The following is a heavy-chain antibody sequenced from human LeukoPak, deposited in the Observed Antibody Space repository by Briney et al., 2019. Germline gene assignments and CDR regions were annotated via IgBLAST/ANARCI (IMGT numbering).Heavy chain of an antibody. V-gene: IGHV1-46*01. CDR2: INPSGGST. CDR1: GYTFTSYA. CDR3: ARDRTPIAARPYHAFDI. J-gene: IGHJ3*02. D-gene: IGHD6-6*01. Sequence: ASVTVSCKASGYTFTSYAMNWVRQAPGQGLEWMGIINPSGGSTSYAQKFQGRVTMTRDMSTSTVYMELSSLRSEDTAVYYCARDRTPIAARPYHAFDIWGQGTMVTVSS.